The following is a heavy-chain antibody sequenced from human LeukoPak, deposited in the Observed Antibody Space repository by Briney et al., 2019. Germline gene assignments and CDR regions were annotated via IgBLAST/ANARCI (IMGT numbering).Heavy chain of an antibody. J-gene: IGHJ5*02. CDR3: ARSVAAAGQGGAWFDP. V-gene: IGHV4-34*01. D-gene: IGHD6-13*01. Sequence: SETLSLTCAVYGGSFSGYYWSWIRQPPGKGLEWIGEINHSGSTNYNPSLKSRVTISVDTSKNQFSLKLSSVAAADTAVYYCARSVAAAGQGGAWFDPWGQGTLVTVSS. CDR1: GGSFSGYY. CDR2: INHSGST.